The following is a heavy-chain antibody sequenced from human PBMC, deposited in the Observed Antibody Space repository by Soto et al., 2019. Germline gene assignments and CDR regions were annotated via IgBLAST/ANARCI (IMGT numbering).Heavy chain of an antibody. D-gene: IGHD6-13*01. Sequence: SETLSLTCAVYGGSFSGYYWSWIRQPPGKGLEWIGEINHSGSTNYNPSLKSRVTISVDTSKNQFSLKLSSVTAADTAVYYCASPSRSSSWRTQNYYYSYGMDVWGQGTTVTVSS. CDR3: ASPSRSSSWRTQNYYYSYGMDV. V-gene: IGHV4-34*01. CDR1: GGSFSGYY. CDR2: INHSGST. J-gene: IGHJ6*02.